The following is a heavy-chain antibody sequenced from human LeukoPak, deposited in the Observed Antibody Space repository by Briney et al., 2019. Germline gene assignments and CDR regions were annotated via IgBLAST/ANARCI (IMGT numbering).Heavy chain of an antibody. CDR3: ARDLVERGYSYGRCDY. J-gene: IGHJ4*02. CDR2: IKHDGSEK. Sequence: PGGSLRLSCVASGFTFSWSWMSWLRQAPGKGLEWVANIKHDGSEKYYVDSVKGRFTISRDDAKNSVYLQMNSLRAEDTAVYYCARDLVERGYSYGRCDYWGQGTLVTVSS. CDR1: GFTFSWSW. D-gene: IGHD5-18*01. V-gene: IGHV3-7*01.